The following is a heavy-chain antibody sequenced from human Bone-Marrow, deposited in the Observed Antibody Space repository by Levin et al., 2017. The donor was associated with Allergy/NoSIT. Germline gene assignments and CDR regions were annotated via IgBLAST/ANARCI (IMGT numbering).Heavy chain of an antibody. CDR1: FIPLISYF. V-gene: IGHV4-59*08. Sequence: SHTLSLTFGFSFIPLISYFFIFILHSPVNSFYLNFLISYNVNIDPNPSLKSRVSISFDTSKSQVSLRLTSVTAADTAVYFCVRHSLIKPPFDHWGRGTLVAVSS. D-gene: IGHD3-22*01. J-gene: IGHJ4*01. CDR2: ISYNVNI. CDR3: VRHSLIKPPFDH.